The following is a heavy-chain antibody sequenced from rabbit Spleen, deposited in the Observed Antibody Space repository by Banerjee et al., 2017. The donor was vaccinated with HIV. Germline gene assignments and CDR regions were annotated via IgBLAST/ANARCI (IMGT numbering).Heavy chain of an antibody. CDR3: ARDTGTSFSSYGMDL. V-gene: IGHV1S40*01. D-gene: IGHD7-1*01. Sequence: SLEESGGDLVKPGASLTLTCTASGFSFSSSDYMCWVRQAPGKGLEWISCIAGDSSGFTYSATWAKGRFTCSKTSSTTVTLQMTSLTVADTATYFCARDTGTSFSSYGMDLWGPGTLVTVS. J-gene: IGHJ6*01. CDR2: IAGDSSGFT. CDR1: GFSFSSSDY.